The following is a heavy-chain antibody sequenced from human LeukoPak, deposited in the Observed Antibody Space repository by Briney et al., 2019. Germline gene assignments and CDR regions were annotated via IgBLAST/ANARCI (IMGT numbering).Heavy chain of an antibody. J-gene: IGHJ4*02. Sequence: PGGSLRLSCAASGFTFSNYNMNWVRQAPGKGLEWVSAISGSGGSTYYADSVKGRFTISRDNSKNTLYLQMNSLRAEDTAVYYCAKITMIVVVINQFDYWGQGTLVTVSS. CDR1: GFTFSNYN. CDR2: ISGSGGST. CDR3: AKITMIVVVINQFDY. V-gene: IGHV3-23*01. D-gene: IGHD3-22*01.